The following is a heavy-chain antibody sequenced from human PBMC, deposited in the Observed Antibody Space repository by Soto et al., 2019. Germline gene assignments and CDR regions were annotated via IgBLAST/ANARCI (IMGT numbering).Heavy chain of an antibody. Sequence: QVQLQESGPGLVKPSQTLSLTCTVSGGSISSGGYYWSWIRQHPGKGLEWIGYIYYSGSTYYNPSLKSRVTIAVDTSKNQFTLKLSSVTAADTAVYYCARDDGFGDNYYYYMDVWGKGTTVTVSS. CDR1: GGSISSGGYY. V-gene: IGHV4-31*03. CDR3: ARDDGFGDNYYYYMDV. CDR2: IYYSGST. J-gene: IGHJ6*03. D-gene: IGHD3-10*01.